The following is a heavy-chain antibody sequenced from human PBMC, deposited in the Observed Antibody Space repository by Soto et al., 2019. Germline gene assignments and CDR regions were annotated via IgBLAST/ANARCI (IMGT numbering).Heavy chain of an antibody. Sequence: PGGSLRLSCAASGFTFRSYAMSWVRQAPGKGLEWVSAISGSGGSTYYADSVKGRFTISRDNSKNTLYLQMNSLRAEDTAVYYCAKDSYSSSSGDIGTTPGHLDYWGQGTLVTVSS. V-gene: IGHV3-23*01. CDR2: ISGSGGST. D-gene: IGHD6-6*01. J-gene: IGHJ4*02. CDR3: AKDSYSSSSGDIGTTPGHLDY. CDR1: GFTFRSYA.